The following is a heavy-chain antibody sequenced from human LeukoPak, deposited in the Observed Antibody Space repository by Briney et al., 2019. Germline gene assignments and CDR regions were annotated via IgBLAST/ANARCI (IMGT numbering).Heavy chain of an antibody. Sequence: GGSLRLSCAASGFTFSSYWMNWVRQAPGRGLEWVANINEDGSGKYYVDSVKGRFTISRDNAKNSLYLQMNSLRADDTAVYYCARRPGGYDGSSRKLDYFDYWGQGTLVTVSS. J-gene: IGHJ4*02. CDR2: INEDGSGK. D-gene: IGHD3-22*01. V-gene: IGHV3-7*01. CDR1: GFTFSSYW. CDR3: ARRPGGYDGSSRKLDYFDY.